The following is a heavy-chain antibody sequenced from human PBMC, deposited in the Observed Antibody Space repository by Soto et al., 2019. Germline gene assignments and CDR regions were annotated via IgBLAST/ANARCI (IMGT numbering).Heavy chain of an antibody. CDR1: GFTFSGYG. J-gene: IGHJ4*02. CDR3: AKDWNIVVVVAATDY. V-gene: IGHV3-23*01. D-gene: IGHD2-15*01. CDR2: ISGSGGST. Sequence: GGSLRLSCAASGFTFSGYGMSCVRQAPGKGLEWVSAISGSGGSTYYADSVKGRFTISRDNSKNTLYLQMNSLRAEDTAIYHCAKDWNIVVVVAATDYWGQGTLVTVSS.